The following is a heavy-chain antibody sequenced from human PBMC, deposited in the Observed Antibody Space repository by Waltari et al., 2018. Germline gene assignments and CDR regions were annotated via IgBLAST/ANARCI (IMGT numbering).Heavy chain of an antibody. Sequence: QVQLVQAGAEVKKPGASVKVSCKTSGYTLSDNYMHWVRQASGQGPEWMGWINPDNGGTNYAQKFQDRVTLTRDTSINTAYMELTRLTTDDTAVYYCARDGVSGWLDGMDVWGLGTTVTVSS. CDR2: INPDNGGT. V-gene: IGHV1-2*02. CDR1: GYTLSDNY. CDR3: ARDGVSGWLDGMDV. D-gene: IGHD6-19*01. J-gene: IGHJ6*02.